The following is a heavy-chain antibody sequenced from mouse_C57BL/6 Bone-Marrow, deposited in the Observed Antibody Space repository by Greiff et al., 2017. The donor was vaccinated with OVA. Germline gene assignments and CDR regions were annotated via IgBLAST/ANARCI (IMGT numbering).Heavy chain of an antibody. V-gene: IGHV1-55*01. CDR2: IYPGRGST. CDR3: ARGMWAWFAY. Sequence: VQLQQPGAELVKPGASVKMSCKASGYTFTSYWITWVKQRPGQGLEWIGDIYPGRGSTNYNEKFKSQATLTVDTSSSTAYMQLSSLTDEDAAVYYGARGMWAWFAYWGQGTLVTVSA. CDR1: GYTFTSYW. J-gene: IGHJ3*01.